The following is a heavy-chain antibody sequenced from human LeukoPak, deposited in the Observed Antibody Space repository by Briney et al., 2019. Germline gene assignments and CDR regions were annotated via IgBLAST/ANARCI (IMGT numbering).Heavy chain of an antibody. D-gene: IGHD1-1*01. J-gene: IGHJ3*02. CDR2: RSGSGGST. V-gene: IGHV3-23*01. CDR1: GFTFSSYA. CDR3: AKGSPSYNWNNDAFDI. Sequence: GGSLRLSCAASGFTFSSYAMSWVRQAPGKGLEWVSARSGSGGSTYSADSVKGRFTISRDNSKTTMYLQMNSLRAEDTAVYYCAKGSPSYNWNNDAFDIWGQGTMVTVSS.